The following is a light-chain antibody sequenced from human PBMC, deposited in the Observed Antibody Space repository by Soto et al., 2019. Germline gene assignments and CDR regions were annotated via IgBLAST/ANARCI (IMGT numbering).Light chain of an antibody. V-gene: IGLV2-14*01. J-gene: IGLJ1*01. CDR2: AVS. Sequence: QSALTQPASVSGSPGQSITLLCTGTSSDFGIYNSVSWYQQHPGQAPKLMIHAVSNRPSGVSSRFSGSRSGNTSSLTISGRQAEDEADYYCSSFTSSSSYGFGPGTKLAVL. CDR3: SSFTSSSSYG. CDR1: SSDFGIYNS.